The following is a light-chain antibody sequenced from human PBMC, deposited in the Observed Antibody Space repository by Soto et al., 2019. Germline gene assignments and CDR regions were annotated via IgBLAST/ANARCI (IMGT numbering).Light chain of an antibody. V-gene: IGKV3-11*01. CDR3: QQRSNWPIT. J-gene: IGKJ5*01. CDR1: QSVSSN. Sequence: EIVLTQSPATLSLSPGERVILSCRASQSVSSNLAWYQQKPGQAPRLLIYDASNRATGIPARFSGSGSGTDFTLTISSLEPEDFAVYYCQQRSNWPITFGQGTRLEIK. CDR2: DAS.